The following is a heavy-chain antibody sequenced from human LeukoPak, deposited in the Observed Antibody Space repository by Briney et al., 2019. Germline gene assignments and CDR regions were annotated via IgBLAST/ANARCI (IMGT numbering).Heavy chain of an antibody. Sequence: ASVKVSCKASGGTFSSYAISWVRQAPGQGLEWMGGIIPIFGTANYAQKFQGRVTITADESTSTAYMELSSLRSEDTAVYYCARGGRGDCSGGSCYLAYYYYYGMDVWGKGTTDTVSS. CDR3: ARGGRGDCSGGSCYLAYYYYYGMDV. CDR2: IIPIFGTA. J-gene: IGHJ6*04. D-gene: IGHD2-15*01. CDR1: GGTFSSYA. V-gene: IGHV1-69*13.